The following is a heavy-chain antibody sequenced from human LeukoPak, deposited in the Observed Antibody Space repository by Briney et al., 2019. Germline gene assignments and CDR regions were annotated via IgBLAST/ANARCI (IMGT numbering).Heavy chain of an antibody. CDR2: FSGPGKT. Sequence: PGGSLRLSCAASGFTLSNSAMSWVRQAPGKGLEWVSGFSGPGKTYYADSVKGRFTISRDTSKSTLYLQINSLRAEDTAVYYCAKDPSGIAVAGTLDYWGQGTLVTVSS. CDR1: GFTLSNSA. CDR3: AKDPSGIAVAGTLDY. D-gene: IGHD6-19*01. J-gene: IGHJ4*02. V-gene: IGHV3-23*01.